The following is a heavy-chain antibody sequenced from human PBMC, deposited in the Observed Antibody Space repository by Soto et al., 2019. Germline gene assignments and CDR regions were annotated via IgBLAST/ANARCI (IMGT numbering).Heavy chain of an antibody. Sequence: QVQLQESGPGLVKPSETLSLTCTVSGGYVSSYYWSWFRQPPGKGLEWIGYSGSTNYNPSLKSRVTISVDTSKNQFSLNLSSVTAADTAVYYCARLSAGWLDPWGQGTLVTVAS. J-gene: IGHJ5*02. D-gene: IGHD6-19*01. V-gene: IGHV4-59*02. CDR1: GGYVSSYY. CDR3: ARLSAGWLDP. CDR2: YSGST.